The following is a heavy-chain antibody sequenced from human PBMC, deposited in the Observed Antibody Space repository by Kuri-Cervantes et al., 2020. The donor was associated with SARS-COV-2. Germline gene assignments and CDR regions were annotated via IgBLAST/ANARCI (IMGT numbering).Heavy chain of an antibody. J-gene: IGHJ4*02. CDR2: IHPNDGAT. CDR1: GYTFTAYY. D-gene: IGHD3-22*01. CDR3: ARSYFYDSSGYVMDY. Sequence: ASVKDSCKTSGYTFTAYYVHWVRQAPGQGLEWMGRIHPNDGATNSAQKFQGRVTMTRDTSISTAYMELSRLRSDDTAVYYCARSYFYDSSGYVMDYWGQGTLVTVSS. V-gene: IGHV1-2*06.